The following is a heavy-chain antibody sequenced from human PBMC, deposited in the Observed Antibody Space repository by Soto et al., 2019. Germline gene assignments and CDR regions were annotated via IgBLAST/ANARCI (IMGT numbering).Heavy chain of an antibody. V-gene: IGHV4-39*01. D-gene: IGHD2-15*01. J-gene: IGHJ3*02. CDR1: GGCICSCSYY. Sequence: EPLSLTCAVSGGCICSCSYYGGWNRQPPGKGLEWIGSIYYSGSTYYNPSLKSRVTISVDTSKNQFSLKLSSVTAADTAVYYCATYCSGGSCYGDSDAFDIWGQGTMVTVSS. CDR2: IYYSGST. CDR3: ATYCSGGSCYGDSDAFDI.